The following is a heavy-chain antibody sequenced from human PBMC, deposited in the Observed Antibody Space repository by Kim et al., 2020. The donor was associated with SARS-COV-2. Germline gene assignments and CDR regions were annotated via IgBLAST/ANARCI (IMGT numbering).Heavy chain of an antibody. Sequence: GGSLRLSCATSGFTFSSHWMSWVRQAPGKGLEWVANIKQDESEKYYVDAVRGRFTISRDNAKNSLYLQLNSLRVEDTALYYCSRGYCTSISCYWEYWGQGTLVTDSS. CDR3: SRGYCTSISCYWEY. CDR1: GFTFSSHW. J-gene: IGHJ4*02. V-gene: IGHV3-7*03. CDR2: IKQDESEK. D-gene: IGHD2-2*01.